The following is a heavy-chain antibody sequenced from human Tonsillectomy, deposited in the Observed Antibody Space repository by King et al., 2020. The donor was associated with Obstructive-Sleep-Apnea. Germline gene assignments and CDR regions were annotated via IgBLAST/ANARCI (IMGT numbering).Heavy chain of an antibody. CDR2: IYYSGSA. Sequence: QLQESGPGLVRPSETLSLTCTVSDGSINNYYWSWIRQPPGKGLEWLGDIYYSGSANYNPSLKSRVTMSVDTSKNQFSLKLSSVTAADTAVYYCSRDLTYYYGSGFDPWGQGTLVTVSS. CDR1: DGSINNYY. D-gene: IGHD3-10*01. CDR3: SRDLTYYYGSGFDP. V-gene: IGHV4-59*13. J-gene: IGHJ5*02.